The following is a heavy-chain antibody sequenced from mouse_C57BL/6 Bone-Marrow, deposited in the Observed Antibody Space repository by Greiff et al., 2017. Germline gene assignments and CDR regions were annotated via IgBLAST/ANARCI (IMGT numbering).Heavy chain of an antibody. V-gene: IGHV1-15*01. Sequence: VQLQQSGAELVRPGASVTLSCKASGYTFTDYEMHWVKQTPVPGLEWLGAIDPETGGTAYNQKFKGKAILTADKSSSTAYMELRSLTSEDSAVYYCTKTGTGGFDYWGQGTTLTVSS. CDR1: GYTFTDYE. CDR2: IDPETGGT. CDR3: TKTGTGGFDY. D-gene: IGHD4-1*01. J-gene: IGHJ2*01.